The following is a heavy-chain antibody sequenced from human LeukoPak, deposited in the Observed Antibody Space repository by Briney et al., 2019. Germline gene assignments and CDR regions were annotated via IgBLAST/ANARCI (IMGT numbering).Heavy chain of an antibody. V-gene: IGHV4-38-2*02. J-gene: IGHJ4*02. Sequence: SETLSLTCTVSGYSIRSDYYWGWIRQPPGKGLEWIGYVYYTGNLNYNPSLDHRVSLSIDTSKNQFSLSLSSVTAADTAVYYCARGSAPGTGPPSLDSWGQGTLVTVSS. D-gene: IGHD6-13*01. CDR2: VYYTGNL. CDR3: ARGSAPGTGPPSLDS. CDR1: GYSIRSDYY.